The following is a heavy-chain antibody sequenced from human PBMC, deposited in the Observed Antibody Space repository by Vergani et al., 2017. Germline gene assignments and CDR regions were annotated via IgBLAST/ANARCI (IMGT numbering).Heavy chain of an antibody. J-gene: IGHJ4*02. D-gene: IGHD7-27*01. CDR3: ARDRALGFDY. CDR2: INPNSGGT. Sequence: QVQLVQSGAEVKKPGASVKVSCKASGYTFTGYYMHWVRQAPGQGLEWMGWINPNSGGTNYAQTFQGRVTMTRDTSISTAYMELSRLRSDDTAVYYCARDRALGFDYWGQGTLVTVSS. CDR1: GYTFTGYY. V-gene: IGHV1-2*02.